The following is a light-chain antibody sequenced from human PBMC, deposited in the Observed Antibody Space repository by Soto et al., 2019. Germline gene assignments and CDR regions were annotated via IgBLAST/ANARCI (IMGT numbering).Light chain of an antibody. J-gene: IGLJ3*02. V-gene: IGLV1-51*01. CDR3: GTWDGSMSGGGV. CDR2: DNY. Sequence: QSVLTQPPSVSAAPGQQVTISCSGSNANIGSNSVAWYQQVPGSAPKLLIYDNYHRPSGIPDRFSGSKSGMSATLAITGLQTGDEADYYCGTWDGSMSGGGVFGGGTQLTVL. CDR1: NANIGSNS.